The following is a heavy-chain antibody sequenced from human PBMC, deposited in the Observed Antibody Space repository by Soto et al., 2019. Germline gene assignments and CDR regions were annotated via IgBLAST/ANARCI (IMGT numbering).Heavy chain of an antibody. V-gene: IGHV3-23*01. Sequence: PGGSLRLSCAASGFTFSHHDMSWVRQAPGKGPEWVSAISGSGDRTHYADSVKGRFTISRDNSKNMLSLQMNSLRAEDAAIFYCARISSSSCTDYWGQGTLVTVSS. CDR1: GFTFSHHD. CDR2: ISGSGDRT. J-gene: IGHJ4*02. CDR3: ARISSSSCTDY. D-gene: IGHD6-13*01.